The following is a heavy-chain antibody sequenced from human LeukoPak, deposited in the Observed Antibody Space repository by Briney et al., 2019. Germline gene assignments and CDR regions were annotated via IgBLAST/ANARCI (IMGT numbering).Heavy chain of an antibody. V-gene: IGHV1-69*13. CDR1: GGSFGRYA. J-gene: IGHJ4*02. CDR2: IVPILGTA. D-gene: IGHD5-18*01. Sequence: ASVKVSCKAPGGSFGRYAISWVRQAPGQGLEWMGGIVPILGTANYAQKFQGRVTITADDSTGTAYMELTSLRSADTAVYYCARSQGYSYGSSYRGQGTLVTVSS. CDR3: ARSQGYSYGSSY.